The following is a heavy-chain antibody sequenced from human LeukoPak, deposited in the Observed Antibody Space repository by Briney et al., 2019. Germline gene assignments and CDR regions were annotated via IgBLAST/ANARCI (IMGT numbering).Heavy chain of an antibody. D-gene: IGHD3-10*01. CDR2: IDATGTT. J-gene: IGHJ4*02. Sequence: PSETLSLTCSVSGGSISPYYWIWVRQPAGKGLECTGRIDATGTTNYNPSLKSRVTMSADTSKNQFSLKLTSLTAADTGLYFCARKGSGFGEDYFDYWGQGLLVTVSS. CDR3: ARKGSGFGEDYFDY. V-gene: IGHV4-4*07. CDR1: GGSISPYY.